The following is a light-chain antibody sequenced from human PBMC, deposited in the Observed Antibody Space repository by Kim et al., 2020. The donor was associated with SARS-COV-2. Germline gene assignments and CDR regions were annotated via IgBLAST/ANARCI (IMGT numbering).Light chain of an antibody. CDR2: QDD. CDR3: QAWDSGAVV. CDR1: NLGNKY. V-gene: IGLV3-1*01. Sequence: VSPDQTASITCSGDNLGNKYISWYQKKSGQSPVVVIFQDDKRPSGIPERFSGSTSDNTATLTISGTQAMDEADYYCQAWDSGAVVFGGGTQLTVL. J-gene: IGLJ3*02.